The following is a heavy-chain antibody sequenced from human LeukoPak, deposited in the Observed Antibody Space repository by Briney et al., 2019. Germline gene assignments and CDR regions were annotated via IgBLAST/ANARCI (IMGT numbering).Heavy chain of an antibody. CDR1: GFTFSSYR. V-gene: IGHV3-7*03. CDR2: INHNGNVN. CDR3: ARGGGLDV. J-gene: IGHJ6*02. Sequence: GGSLRLSCAASGFTFSSYRMNWARQAPGKGLEWVASINHNGNVNYYVDSVKGRFTISRDNAKNSLYLQMSNLRAEDTAVYFCARGGGLDVWGQGATVTVSS. D-gene: IGHD3-16*01.